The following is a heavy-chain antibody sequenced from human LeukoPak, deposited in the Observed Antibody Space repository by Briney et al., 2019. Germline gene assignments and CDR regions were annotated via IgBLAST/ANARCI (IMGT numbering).Heavy chain of an antibody. Sequence: SETLSLTCAVSGGSISGYYWSWIRQPPGKGLEWIGRIYTSGRTNYNPSLKSRVTMSVDTSKKQFSLKLSSVTAADTAVYYCARDPQLGPFDYWGQGTLVTVSS. D-gene: IGHD6-6*01. CDR1: GGSISGYY. J-gene: IGHJ4*02. CDR3: ARDPQLGPFDY. V-gene: IGHV4-4*07. CDR2: IYTSGRT.